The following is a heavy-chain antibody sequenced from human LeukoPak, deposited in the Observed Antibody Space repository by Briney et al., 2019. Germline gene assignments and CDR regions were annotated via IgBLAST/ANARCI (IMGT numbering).Heavy chain of an antibody. CDR2: INPNSGGT. CDR1: GYTFTGYY. Sequence: GASVKVSCKASGYTFTGYYMHWVRQAPGQGLEWMGRINPNSGGTNYAQKFQGRVTITRDTSISTAYMELSRLRSDDTAVYYCASYSSSWYSLDYWGQGTLVTVSS. V-gene: IGHV1-2*06. CDR3: ASYSSSWYSLDY. J-gene: IGHJ4*02. D-gene: IGHD6-13*01.